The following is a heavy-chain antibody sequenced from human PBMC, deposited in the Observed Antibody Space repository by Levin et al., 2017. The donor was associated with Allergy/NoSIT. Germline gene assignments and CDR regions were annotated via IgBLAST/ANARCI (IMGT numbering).Heavy chain of an antibody. V-gene: IGHV3-21*01. CDR1: GFTFSTYS. CDR3: ARGSYSSGWLIDY. D-gene: IGHD6-19*01. Sequence: GESLKISCAASGFTFSTYSMNWVRQAPGKGLEWVSSISSTGSYIYYADSLKGRFTISRDNAKNSLYLQMSSLRAEDTAVYYCARGSYSSGWLIDYWGQGTLVTVSS. J-gene: IGHJ4*02. CDR2: ISSTGSYI.